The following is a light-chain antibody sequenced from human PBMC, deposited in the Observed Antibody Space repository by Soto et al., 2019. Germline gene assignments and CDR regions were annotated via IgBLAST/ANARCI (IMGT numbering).Light chain of an antibody. CDR1: DNDIGTYNL. CDR3: CSYGGSRPYV. Sequence: QSVGTQPACVSGSPGQSITISCTGTDNDIGTYNLVSWYQQCPGTAPKVIIFDVSSRPSGVSSRFSGSKSGNTASLTISALQAEDEADYYCCSYGGSRPYVFGTGTKVTVL. J-gene: IGLJ1*01. V-gene: IGLV2-23*02. CDR2: DVS.